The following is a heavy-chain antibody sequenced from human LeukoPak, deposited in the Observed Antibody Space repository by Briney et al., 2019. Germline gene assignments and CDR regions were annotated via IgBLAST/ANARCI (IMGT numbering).Heavy chain of an antibody. Sequence: SQTLSLTCAISGDSVSSNSAAWNWIRQSPSRGLEWLGRTYYRSKWYNDYAVSVKSRITINPDTSKNQFSLQLSSVTPEDTAVYYCARDRYDYIWGSYRRSGVFDIWGQGTMVTVSS. CDR3: ARDRYDYIWGSYRRSGVFDI. CDR1: GDSVSSNSAA. CDR2: TYYRSKWYN. D-gene: IGHD3-16*02. V-gene: IGHV6-1*01. J-gene: IGHJ3*02.